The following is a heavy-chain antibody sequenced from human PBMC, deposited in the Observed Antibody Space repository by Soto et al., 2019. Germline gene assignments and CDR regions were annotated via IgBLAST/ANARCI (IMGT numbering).Heavy chain of an antibody. Sequence: GGSLRLSCAASGFTFSSYAMHWVRQAPGKGLEWVAVISYDGSNKYYADSVKGRFTISRDNSKNTLYLQMNSLRAEDTAVYYCARDSSGCLDYWGQGTLVTAPQ. CDR2: ISYDGSNK. CDR1: GFTFSSYA. D-gene: IGHD6-19*01. J-gene: IGHJ4*02. V-gene: IGHV3-30-3*01. CDR3: ARDSSGCLDY.